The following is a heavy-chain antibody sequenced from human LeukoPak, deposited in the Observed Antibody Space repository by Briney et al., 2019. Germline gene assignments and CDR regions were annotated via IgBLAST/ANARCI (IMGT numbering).Heavy chain of an antibody. Sequence: PSETLSLTCTVSGGSISSYYWSWLRQPPGKGLEWLGYTYYSGSTNYDPSLKSRVTISVDTSKNQFSLKLSSVTAADTAVYYCARSMVRGVRDWFDPWGQGTLVTVSS. D-gene: IGHD3-10*01. CDR2: TYYSGST. J-gene: IGHJ5*02. CDR3: ARSMVRGVRDWFDP. CDR1: GGSISSYY. V-gene: IGHV4-59*13.